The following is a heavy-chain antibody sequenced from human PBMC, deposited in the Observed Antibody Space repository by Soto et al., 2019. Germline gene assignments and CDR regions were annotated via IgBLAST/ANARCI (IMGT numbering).Heavy chain of an antibody. V-gene: IGHV3-33*06. CDR1: GFTFSSFL. D-gene: IGHD2-15*01. CDR2: IWNDGSHK. Sequence: QVQLVESGGDLVQPGRSLRLSCAASGFTFSSFLMHWVRQAPGKGLEWLATIWNDGSHKYYAGSVKGRFTVSRDNSNNTLYLQMNSRRAEDTAVYYCAKGLLVYYYGMDVWGQGTTVTVSS. CDR3: AKGLLVYYYGMDV. J-gene: IGHJ6*02.